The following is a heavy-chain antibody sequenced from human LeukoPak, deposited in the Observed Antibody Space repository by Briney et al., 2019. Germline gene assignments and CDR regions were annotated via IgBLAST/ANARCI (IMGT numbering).Heavy chain of an antibody. CDR2: IKSKSDGGTI. CDR3: TTDRYCSGITCRESFQH. Sequence: GGSLILSCAASAFTFNNAWMSWVRQAPGKGLEWLGRIKSKSDGGTIDYAAPVKGRFTISRDDSENTLYLQMNSLKNEDTAMYYCTTDRYCSGITCRESFQHRGQGTLVTDSS. D-gene: IGHD2-15*01. J-gene: IGHJ1*01. CDR1: AFTFNNAW. V-gene: IGHV3-15*01.